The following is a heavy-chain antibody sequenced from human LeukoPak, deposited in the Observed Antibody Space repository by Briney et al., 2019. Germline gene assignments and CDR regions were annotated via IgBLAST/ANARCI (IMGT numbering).Heavy chain of an antibody. J-gene: IGHJ5*02. D-gene: IGHD1-26*01. V-gene: IGHV4-39*01. CDR2: IYYSGNA. CDR3: ARRVYSGNTGWFDP. CDR1: GGSISSSSYY. Sequence: PSETLSLTCTVSGGSISSSSYYWGWIRQPPGKGLEWIGSIYYSGNAYYNPSLKSRVTISVDTSKNQFSLKLSSVTAADTAVYYCARRVYSGNTGWFDPWGQGTLVTVSS.